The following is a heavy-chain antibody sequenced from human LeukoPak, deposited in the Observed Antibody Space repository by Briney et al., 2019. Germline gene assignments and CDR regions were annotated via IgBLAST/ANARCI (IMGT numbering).Heavy chain of an antibody. V-gene: IGHV3-30*18. CDR1: GFTFSSYG. Sequence: GGSLRLSCAASGFTFSSYGMHWVRQPPARGRDGVALISSDESKKNYADPVKGRFTISRDNSKNTLYLRMNSLRAEDTAVYYCAKDDGDGYNYDPFDIWGQGTMVTVSS. D-gene: IGHD5-24*01. J-gene: IGHJ3*02. CDR3: AKDDGDGYNYDPFDI. CDR2: ISSDESKK.